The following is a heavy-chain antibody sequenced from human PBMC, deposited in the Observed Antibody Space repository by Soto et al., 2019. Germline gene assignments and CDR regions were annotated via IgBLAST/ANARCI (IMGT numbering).Heavy chain of an antibody. CDR2: IDYSGTA. Sequence: SETLSLTCTVSSGSISVTNVFWGWVRQPPGKGLEWIGNIDYSGTAYFSPSLATRVTFHVDTSKNQFSLTLYSVTAADTAVYYRARITGRHLDYWGQGILVTVSS. V-gene: IGHV4-39*01. CDR3: ARITGRHLDY. J-gene: IGHJ4*02. CDR1: SGSISVTNVF. D-gene: IGHD1-20*01.